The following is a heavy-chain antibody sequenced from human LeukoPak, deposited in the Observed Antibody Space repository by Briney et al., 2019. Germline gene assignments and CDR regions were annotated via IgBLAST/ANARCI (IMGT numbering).Heavy chain of an antibody. D-gene: IGHD3-10*01. Sequence: GGSLRLSCAASGFTFGDYYMSWIRQAPGKGLQRVSYISGGSSYINYADSVKGRFTISRDNAKNSLYLQMNSLRAEDTAVYYCATGSQIREADYWGQGTLVTVSS. CDR1: GFTFGDYY. CDR2: ISGGSSYI. CDR3: ATGSQIREADY. J-gene: IGHJ4*02. V-gene: IGHV3-11*03.